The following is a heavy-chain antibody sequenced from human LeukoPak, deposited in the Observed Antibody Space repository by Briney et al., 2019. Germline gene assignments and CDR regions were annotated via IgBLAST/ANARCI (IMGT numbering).Heavy chain of an antibody. CDR1: GFSFGDYA. CDR3: TRGDTVPNAKYYSDS. D-gene: IGHD2-8*01. V-gene: IGHV3-49*04. J-gene: IGHJ4*02. CDR2: IRSEIYGGTA. Sequence: GRSLRLSCTASGFSFGDYAINWVRQAPGKGLEWVGLIRSEIYGGTAVCAASVGGRFTVSRDDPTTTAYLQMNSLKTEDTAVYFCTRGDTVPNAKYYSDSWGQGTLVTVSS.